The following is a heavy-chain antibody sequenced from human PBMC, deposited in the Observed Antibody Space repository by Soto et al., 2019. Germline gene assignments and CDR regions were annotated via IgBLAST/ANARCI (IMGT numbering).Heavy chain of an antibody. D-gene: IGHD3-22*01. CDR3: ARDSGYYYYSSGDHDAFDI. CDR1: GFTFSSYG. J-gene: IGHJ3*02. Sequence: GGSLRLSCAASGFTFSSYGMHWARQAPGKGLEWVAVISYDGSNKYYADSVKGRFTISRDNSKNTLYLQMNSLRAEDTAVYYCARDSGYYYYSSGDHDAFDIWGQGTMVTVSS. CDR2: ISYDGSNK. V-gene: IGHV3-30*03.